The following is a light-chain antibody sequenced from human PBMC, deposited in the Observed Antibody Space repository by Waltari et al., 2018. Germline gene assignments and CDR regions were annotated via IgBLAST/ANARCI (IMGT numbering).Light chain of an antibody. CDR2: DAS. Sequence: DIQMTQSTSTLSASTGDRVTTTCRASQTIGRRLAWYQQSPGKPPKLLIYDASSLESGVPSRFSGSGSGTEFTLTISSLHPHDLATFYCQQYNSHSPLTFGGGTKVEIK. CDR3: QQYNSHSPLT. CDR1: QTIGRR. J-gene: IGKJ4*01. V-gene: IGKV1-5*01.